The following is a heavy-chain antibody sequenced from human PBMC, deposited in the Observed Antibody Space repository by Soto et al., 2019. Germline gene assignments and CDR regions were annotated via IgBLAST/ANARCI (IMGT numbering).Heavy chain of an antibody. CDR3: ARNGRGDY. J-gene: IGHJ4*02. CDR1: GFTFSNHW. CDR2: LKQDGGEK. Sequence: ESGGGLVQPGGSLRLSCVASGFTFSNHWMSWVRQAPGRGPEWVANLKQDGGEKYYADSVKGRFTISRDNAKNSLYLQMNTLRDDDTAVYYCARNGRGDYWGQGTLVTVSS. D-gene: IGHD2-8*01. V-gene: IGHV3-7*01.